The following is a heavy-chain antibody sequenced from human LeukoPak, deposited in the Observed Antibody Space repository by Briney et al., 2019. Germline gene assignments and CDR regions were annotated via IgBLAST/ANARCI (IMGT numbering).Heavy chain of an antibody. CDR1: GRSISSYY. Sequence: SETLSLTCTVSGRSISSYYWSWIRQPPGKGLEWIGYIYYSGSTNYNPSLKSRVTISVDTSKNQFSLKLSSVTAADTAVYYCGRAGPSVVNYFDYWGQGTLVTVSS. CDR2: IYYSGST. CDR3: GRAGPSVVNYFDY. V-gene: IGHV4-59*01. D-gene: IGHD2-15*01. J-gene: IGHJ4*02.